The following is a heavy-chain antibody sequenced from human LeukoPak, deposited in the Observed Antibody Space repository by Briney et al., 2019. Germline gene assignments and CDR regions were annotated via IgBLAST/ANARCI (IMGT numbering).Heavy chain of an antibody. Sequence: GGSLRLSCAVSGITLSNYGMSWVRQAPGKGLEWVAGISDSGGSTKYADSVKGRFTISRDNPKNTLFLQMNSLRAEATAAYFCAKRGVVIRVILVGFHKEANYFESWGQGALVTVSS. D-gene: IGHD3/OR15-3a*01. V-gene: IGHV3-23*01. CDR3: AKRGVVIRVILVGFHKEANYFES. CDR2: ISDSGGST. CDR1: GITLSNYG. J-gene: IGHJ4*02.